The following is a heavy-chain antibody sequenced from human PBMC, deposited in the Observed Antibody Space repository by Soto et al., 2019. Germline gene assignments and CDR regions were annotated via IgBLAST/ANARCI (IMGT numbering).Heavy chain of an antibody. V-gene: IGHV1-8*01. CDR3: ARGRIDITMIVVVITTRGYYFDY. CDR1: GYTFTSYD. J-gene: IGHJ4*02. D-gene: IGHD3-22*01. Sequence: ASVKVSCKASGYTFTSYDINWVRQATGQGLEWMGWMNPNSGNTGYAQKFQGRVTMTRNTSISTAYMELSSLRSEDTAVYYCARGRIDITMIVVVITTRGYYFDYWGQGTLVTV. CDR2: MNPNSGNT.